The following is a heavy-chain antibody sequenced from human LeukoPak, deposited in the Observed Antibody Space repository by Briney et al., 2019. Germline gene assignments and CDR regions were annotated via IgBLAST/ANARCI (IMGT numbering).Heavy chain of an antibody. CDR1: GFPFSSYA. V-gene: IGHV3-23*01. Sequence: PGGSLRLSSAASGFPFSSYAMSWVRQAPGQGLEWVSAISGSGGSTYYADSVKGRFTISRDNSKSTLYLQMNSLRAEDTAVYYCAKGSDSSGLYPFDYWGQGTLVTVSS. CDR3: AKGSDSSGLYPFDY. D-gene: IGHD3-22*01. CDR2: ISGSGGST. J-gene: IGHJ4*02.